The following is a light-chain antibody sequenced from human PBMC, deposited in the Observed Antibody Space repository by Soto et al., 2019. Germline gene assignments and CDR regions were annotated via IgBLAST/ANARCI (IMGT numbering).Light chain of an antibody. J-gene: IGKJ1*01. V-gene: IGKV3-20*01. CDR2: GAS. CDR1: QSVSSN. Sequence: EIVLTQSPGTLSVSPGERAPLSCRASQSVSSNLAWYQQKPGQAPRLLIYGASSRATGIPDRFSGSGSGTDFTLTISRLEPEDFAVYYCHQYGSSPWTFGQGTKVDIK. CDR3: HQYGSSPWT.